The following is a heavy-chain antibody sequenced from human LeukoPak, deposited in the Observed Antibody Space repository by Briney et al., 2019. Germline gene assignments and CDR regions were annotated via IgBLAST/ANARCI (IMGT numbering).Heavy chain of an antibody. Sequence: GESLKISCKVSGYSFTGYWIGWVRRMPGKGLEWMGIIYPGDSDTRYSPSFQGQVTISADRSINTAYLQWSSLKASDTAMYYRARLIGGGPNYYGMDVWGQGTTVTVPS. CDR1: GYSFTGYW. V-gene: IGHV5-51*01. CDR3: ARLIGGGPNYYGMDV. J-gene: IGHJ6*02. CDR2: IYPGDSDT. D-gene: IGHD3-10*01.